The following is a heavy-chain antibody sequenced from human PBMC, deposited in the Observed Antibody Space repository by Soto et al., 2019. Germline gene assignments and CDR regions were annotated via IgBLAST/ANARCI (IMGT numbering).Heavy chain of an antibody. D-gene: IGHD3-9*01. CDR1: GGSISSDDYS. J-gene: IGHJ4*02. CDR2: IYHSGST. V-gene: IGHV4-30-2*01. Sequence: SETLSLTCAVSGGSISSDDYSWSWIRQPPGKGLEWIGYIYHSGSTYYNPSLKSRVTISVDRSKNQFSLKLSSVTAADTAVYYCARSGNYDILTGEPYYFVYWGQGTLVTVSS. CDR3: ARSGNYDILTGEPYYFVY.